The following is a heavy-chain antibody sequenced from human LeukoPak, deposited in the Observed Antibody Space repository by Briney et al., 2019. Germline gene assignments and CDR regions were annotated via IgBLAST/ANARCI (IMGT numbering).Heavy chain of an antibody. CDR2: ISHSGST. V-gene: IGHV4-34*01. CDR3: ARAGSGKTFFVYYYYGMDV. D-gene: IGHD3-10*01. J-gene: IGHJ6*02. Sequence: SETLSLTCAVYGGSFSGYYWSWIRQPPGKGLEWIGEISHSGSTNYNPSLKSRVTISVDTSKNQFSLKLSSVTAADTAVYYCARAGSGKTFFVYYYYGMDVWGQGTTVTVSS. CDR1: GGSFSGYY.